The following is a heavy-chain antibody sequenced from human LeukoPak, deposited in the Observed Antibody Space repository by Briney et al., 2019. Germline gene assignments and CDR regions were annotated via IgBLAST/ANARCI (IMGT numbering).Heavy chain of an antibody. J-gene: IGHJ5*02. CDR3: ARDLSDSSWYLYNWFDP. Sequence: ASVKVPCKASGYTFTSYAMHWVRQAPGQRLEWMGWINAGNGNTKYSQKFQGRVTITRDTSASTAYMELSSLRSEDTAVYYCARDLSDSSWYLYNWFDPWGQGTLVTVSS. V-gene: IGHV1-3*01. CDR1: GYTFTSYA. CDR2: INAGNGNT. D-gene: IGHD6-13*01.